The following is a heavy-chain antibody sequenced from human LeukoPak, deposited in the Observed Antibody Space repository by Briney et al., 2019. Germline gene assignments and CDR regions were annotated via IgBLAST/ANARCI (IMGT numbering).Heavy chain of an antibody. J-gene: IGHJ4*02. CDR1: GYTFTSYA. CDR3: ASLPRIGGGADPKGDY. Sequence: ASAKVSCKASGYTFTSYAMHWVRQAPGQRLEWMGWINAGNGNTKYSQKFQGRVTITRDTSASTAYMELSSLRSEDTAVYYCASLPRIGGGADPKGDYWGQGTLVTVSS. CDR2: INAGNGNT. D-gene: IGHD2-15*01. V-gene: IGHV1-3*01.